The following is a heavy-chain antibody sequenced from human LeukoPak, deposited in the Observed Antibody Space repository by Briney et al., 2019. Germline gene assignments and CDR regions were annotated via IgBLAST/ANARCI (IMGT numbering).Heavy chain of an antibody. CDR2: ISAYNGNT. CDR1: GYTFTSYG. J-gene: IGHJ4*02. CDR3: ARYRPIVTMVRGVIQDY. Sequence: ASVKVSCKASGYTFTSYGISWVRQAPGQGLEWMGWISAYNGNTNYAQKLQGRVTMTTDTSTSTAYMELRSLRSDDTVVYYCARYRPIVTMVRGVIQDYWGQGTLVTVSS. D-gene: IGHD3-10*01. V-gene: IGHV1-18*01.